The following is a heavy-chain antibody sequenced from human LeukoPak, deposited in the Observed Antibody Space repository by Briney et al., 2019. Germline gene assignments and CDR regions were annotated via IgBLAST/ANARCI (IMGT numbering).Heavy chain of an antibody. J-gene: IGHJ4*02. D-gene: IGHD6-13*01. CDR2: INSNGGST. V-gene: IGHV3-64D*06. CDR3: VKDQGSSSWFDFDY. CDR1: GFTFSSSA. Sequence: GGSLRLSCSASGFTFSSSALHWVRQALGKGLEYVSAINSNGGSTYYADSVKGRFTISRDNSKNTLYLQMSSLRAEDTAVYYCVKDQGSSSWFDFDYWGQGTLVTVSS.